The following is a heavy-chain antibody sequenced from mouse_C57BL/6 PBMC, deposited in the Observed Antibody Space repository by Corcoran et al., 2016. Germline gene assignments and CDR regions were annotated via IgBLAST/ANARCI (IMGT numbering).Heavy chain of an antibody. CDR2: INPNNGGT. Sequence: EVQLQQSGPELVKPGASVKISCKASGYTFTDYYMNWVKQSHGKSLEWIGDINPNNGGTSYNQKFKGKATLTVDKSSSTAYMELRSLTSEDSAVYYCARDGRNYASYYAMDYWGQGTSVTVSS. V-gene: IGHV1-26*01. CDR1: GYTFTDYY. D-gene: IGHD2-1*01. J-gene: IGHJ4*01. CDR3: ARDGRNYASYYAMDY.